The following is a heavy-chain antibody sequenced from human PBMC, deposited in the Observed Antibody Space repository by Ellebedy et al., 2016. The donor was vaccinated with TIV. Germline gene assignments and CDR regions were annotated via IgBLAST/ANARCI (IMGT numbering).Heavy chain of an antibody. D-gene: IGHD6-13*01. CDR3: VSRSAGGYGY. CDR2: TTDDGGHT. V-gene: IGHV3-64D*06. CDR1: GFTFSSYA. Sequence: GESLKISCSASGFTFSSYAMHWVRQAPGKGLEYVSATTDDGGHTFYADSVKGRFTISRDNSKNTLYLQMSSLRAEDTAVYYWVSRSAGGYGYWGQGTLVTVSS. J-gene: IGHJ4*02.